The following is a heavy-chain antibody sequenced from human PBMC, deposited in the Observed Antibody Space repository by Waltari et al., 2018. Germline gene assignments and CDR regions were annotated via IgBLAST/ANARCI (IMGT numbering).Heavy chain of an antibody. CDR2: ISGSGGST. CDR1: GFTFSSYA. D-gene: IGHD2-2*01. V-gene: IGHV3-23*01. J-gene: IGHJ4*02. Sequence: EVQLLESGGGLVQPGGSLRLSCAASGFTFSSYAMSWVRQAPGKGLEWVSAISGSGGSTYYADSGKGRFTISRDNSKNTLYLQMNSLRAEDTAVYYCAKSGRGVVVPAAMPFDYWGQGTLVTVSS. CDR3: AKSGRGVVVPAAMPFDY.